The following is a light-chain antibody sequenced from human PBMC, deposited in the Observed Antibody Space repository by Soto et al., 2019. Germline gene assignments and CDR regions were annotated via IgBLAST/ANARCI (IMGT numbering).Light chain of an antibody. Sequence: QSALTQPRSVSGSPGQSVTISCTGTSNDVGRFDYVSWYQQHPGKAPKVIIYDVNERPSGVPNRFSGSKSGNTASLTISGLQADDEADYYSCSYAGSSTPYVFGTGTKVTVL. CDR2: DVN. V-gene: IGLV2-11*01. CDR1: SNDVGRFDY. CDR3: CSYAGSSTPYV. J-gene: IGLJ1*01.